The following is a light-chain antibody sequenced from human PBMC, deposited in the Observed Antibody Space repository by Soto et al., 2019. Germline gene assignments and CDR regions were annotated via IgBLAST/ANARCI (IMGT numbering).Light chain of an antibody. Sequence: VLTQPLSVTTVPRHKVSIICSGSSSNIGNNYVSWYQQLPGTAPKLLIYENNKRPSGIPDRFSGSKSGTSATLGITGLQTGDEADYYCGTWDSSLSAVVFGGGTKVTVL. CDR3: GTWDSSLSAVV. J-gene: IGLJ2*01. CDR1: SSNIGNNY. V-gene: IGLV1-51*02. CDR2: ENN.